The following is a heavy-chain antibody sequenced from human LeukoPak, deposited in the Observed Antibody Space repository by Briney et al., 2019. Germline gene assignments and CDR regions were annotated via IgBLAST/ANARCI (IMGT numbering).Heavy chain of an antibody. Sequence: GGSLRLSCAASGFTFSSYGMHWVRQAPGKGLEWVAVIWYDGSNKYYADSVKGRFTISRDNSKNTLYLQMNSLRAEDTAVYYCARDKQAIGSGYYYYGMDAWGQGTTVTVSS. CDR3: ARDKQAIGSGYYYYGMDA. CDR1: GFTFSSYG. J-gene: IGHJ6*02. V-gene: IGHV3-33*01. CDR2: IWYDGSNK. D-gene: IGHD2-15*01.